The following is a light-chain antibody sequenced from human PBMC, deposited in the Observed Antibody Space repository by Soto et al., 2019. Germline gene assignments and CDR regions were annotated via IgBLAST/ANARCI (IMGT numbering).Light chain of an antibody. CDR2: DAS. V-gene: IGKV3-11*01. Sequence: EIVLTQSPATLSLSPGERTTLSCRASQSVGTYLAWYQQKAGQPPRLLIYDASDRATGIPARFSGSGSGTDFTLTISSLEPEDFAVYYCQQRRDWPLTFGGGTKVEIK. CDR1: QSVGTY. CDR3: QQRRDWPLT. J-gene: IGKJ4*01.